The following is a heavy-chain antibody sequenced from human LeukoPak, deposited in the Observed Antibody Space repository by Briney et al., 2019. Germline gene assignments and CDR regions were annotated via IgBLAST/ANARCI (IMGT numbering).Heavy chain of an antibody. V-gene: IGHV3-49*03. CDR3: TRDDRSGWYYFDY. Sequence: GGSLRLSCTASGFTFGDYAMSWFRQAPGKGLEWVGFIRSKAYGGTTEYAASVKGRFTISRDDSKSIAYLQMNSLKTEDTAVYYCTRDDRSGWYYFDYWGQGTLVTVSS. D-gene: IGHD6-19*01. CDR2: IRSKAYGGTT. J-gene: IGHJ4*02. CDR1: GFTFGDYA.